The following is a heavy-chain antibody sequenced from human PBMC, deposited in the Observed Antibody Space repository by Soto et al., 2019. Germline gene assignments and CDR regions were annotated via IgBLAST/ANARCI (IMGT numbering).Heavy chain of an antibody. Sequence: QVQLVESGGGVVQPGRSLRLSCAASGFTFSSYGMHWVRQAPGKGLEWVAVISYDGSNKYYADSVKGRFTISRDNSKNTLYLQMNSLRAEDTAVYYCAKTAQGGGYSEYFQHWGQGTLVTVSS. CDR1: GFTFSSYG. J-gene: IGHJ1*01. CDR3: AKTAQGGGYSEYFQH. D-gene: IGHD2-21*02. CDR2: ISYDGSNK. V-gene: IGHV3-30*18.